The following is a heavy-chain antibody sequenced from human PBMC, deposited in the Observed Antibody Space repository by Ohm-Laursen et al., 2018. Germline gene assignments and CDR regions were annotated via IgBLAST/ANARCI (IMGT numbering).Heavy chain of an antibody. D-gene: IGHD6-19*01. CDR2: ISYDGSNK. Sequence: SLRLSCSASGFTFSSYGMHWVRQAPGKGLEWVAVISYDGSNKYYADSVKGRFTISRDNSKNTLYLQMNSLRAEDTAVYYCAKGYSSGWSPDYWGQGTLVTVSS. J-gene: IGHJ4*02. CDR1: GFTFSSYG. V-gene: IGHV3-30*18. CDR3: AKGYSSGWSPDY.